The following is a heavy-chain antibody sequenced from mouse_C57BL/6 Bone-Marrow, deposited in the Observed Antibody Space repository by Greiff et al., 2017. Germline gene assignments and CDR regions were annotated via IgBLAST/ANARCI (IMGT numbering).Heavy chain of an antibody. CDR1: GYSFTGYY. V-gene: IGHV1-42*01. D-gene: IGHD4-1*01. CDR3: AKSANWFLFDY. J-gene: IGHJ2*01. CDR2: INPSPGGT. Sequence: EVQLQQSGPELVKPGASVKISCKASGYSFTGYYMNWVKQSPEQSLEWIGEINPSPGGTTYNQKFKAKATLTVDKSSSTAYMQLKSLTSEDSAVYYSAKSANWFLFDYWGQGTTRTVSS.